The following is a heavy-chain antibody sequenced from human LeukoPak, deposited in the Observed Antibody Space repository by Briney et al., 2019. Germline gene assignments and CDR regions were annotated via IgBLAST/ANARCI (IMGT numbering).Heavy chain of an antibody. J-gene: IGHJ4*02. CDR3: AKSPAVMTTVTTALGD. D-gene: IGHD4-17*01. V-gene: IGHV3-23*01. CDR1: GFTFSSYA. Sequence: QTGGSLRLSCATSGFTFSSYAMSWVRQAPGKGLEWVSAISGSGGSTYYADSVKGRFTISRDNSKNTLYLQMNSLRAEDTAVYYCAKSPAVMTTVTTALGDWGQGTLVTVSS. CDR2: ISGSGGST.